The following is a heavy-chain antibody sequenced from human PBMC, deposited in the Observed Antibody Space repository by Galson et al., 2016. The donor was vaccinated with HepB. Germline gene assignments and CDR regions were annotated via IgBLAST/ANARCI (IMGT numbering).Heavy chain of an antibody. CDR2: IKQDGTEK. CDR3: VSQVYGDFGT. CDR1: GFSISSHW. Sequence: SLRLSCAASGFSISSHWMGWVRQTPGKGLEWVANIKQDGTEKYYVDSTRGRFTISIDNARNSLYLQMNSLRPDDTAVYYCVSQVYGDFGTWGQGTLVTVSS. V-gene: IGHV3-7*01. D-gene: IGHD4-17*01. J-gene: IGHJ5*02.